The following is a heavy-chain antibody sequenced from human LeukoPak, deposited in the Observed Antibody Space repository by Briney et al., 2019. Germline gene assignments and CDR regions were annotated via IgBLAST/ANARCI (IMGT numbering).Heavy chain of an antibody. V-gene: IGHV3-23*01. J-gene: IGHJ4*02. CDR1: GFTFPNYA. CDR3: ARWSGVADPFDY. CDR2: ISGSGDST. Sequence: GGSLRLSCAASGFTFPNYAMNWVRQAPGKGREWVSAISGSGDSTYYVDSVKGRFTISRDNSKNTLYLQMNSLRVEDTAVYYCARWSGVADPFDYWGQGTLDTVSS. D-gene: IGHD6-19*01.